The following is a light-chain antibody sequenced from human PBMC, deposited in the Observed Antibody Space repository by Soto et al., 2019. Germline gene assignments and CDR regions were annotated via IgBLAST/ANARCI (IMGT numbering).Light chain of an antibody. CDR3: CSYAGSYTVV. CDR1: SSDVGGYNS. Sequence: QSALTQPRSVSGSPGQSVTISCTGTSSDVGGYNSVSWYQQHPGRAPKLLIYDVTKRPSGVPDRFSGSKSDNTASLTISGLQAEDEAYYYCCSYAGSYTVVFGIGTKLTVL. CDR2: DVT. V-gene: IGLV2-11*01. J-gene: IGLJ1*01.